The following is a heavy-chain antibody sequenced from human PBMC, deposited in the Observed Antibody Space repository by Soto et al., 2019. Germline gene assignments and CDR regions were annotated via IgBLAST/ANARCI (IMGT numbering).Heavy chain of an antibody. D-gene: IGHD2-2*01. CDR2: ISASGENT. J-gene: IGHJ4*02. CDR1: GFTFSSYV. CDR3: AKGKGTSAYYYCDN. Sequence: GGSLRLSCAASGFTFSSYVMNWVRQAPGKGLEWVSAISASGENTYYADSVKGRFTISRDNSKNTLYLQMNSLRAEDTAVYSCAKGKGTSAYYYCDNWGQGALVTVSS. V-gene: IGHV3-23*01.